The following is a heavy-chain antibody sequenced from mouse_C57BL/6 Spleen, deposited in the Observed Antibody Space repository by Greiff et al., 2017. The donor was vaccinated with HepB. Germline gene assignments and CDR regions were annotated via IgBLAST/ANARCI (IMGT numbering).Heavy chain of an antibody. CDR2: IYPGSGNT. CDR3: AREEVLRYYFDY. J-gene: IGHJ2*01. CDR1: GYTFTDYY. V-gene: IGHV1-76*01. Sequence: QVQLKESGAELVRPGASVKLSCKASGYTFTDYYINWVKQRPGQGLEWIARIYPGSGNTYYNEKFKGKATLTAEKSSSTAYMQLSSLTSEDSAVYFCAREEVLRYYFDYWGQGTTLTVSS. D-gene: IGHD1-1*01.